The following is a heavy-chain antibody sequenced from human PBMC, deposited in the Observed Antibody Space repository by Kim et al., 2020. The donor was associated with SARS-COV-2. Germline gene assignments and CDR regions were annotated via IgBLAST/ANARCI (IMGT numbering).Heavy chain of an antibody. CDR1: GFTFSSYA. J-gene: IGHJ3*02. CDR3: AKDQPYCTNGVCYPGRDDAFDI. V-gene: IGHV3-33*06. Sequence: GGSLRLSCAASGFTFSSYAMHWVRQAPGKGLEWVAVIWYDGSNKYYADSVKGRFTISRDNSKNTLYLQMNSLRAEDTAVYYCAKDQPYCTNGVCYPGRDDAFDIWGQGTMVTVSS. D-gene: IGHD2-8*01. CDR2: IWYDGSNK.